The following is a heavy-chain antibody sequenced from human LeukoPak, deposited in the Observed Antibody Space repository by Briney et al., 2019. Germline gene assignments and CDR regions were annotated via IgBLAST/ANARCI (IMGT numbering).Heavy chain of an antibody. J-gene: IGHJ4*02. V-gene: IGHV4-61*08. CDR2: IYYSGST. D-gene: IGHD6-13*01. CDR1: GGSISSGDYY. CDR3: ARSSWYSGFDY. Sequence: SQTLSLTCTVSGGSISSGDYYWSWIRQPPGKGLEWIGYIYYSGSTNYNPSLKSRVTISVDTSKNQFSLKLSSVTAADTAAYYCARSSWYSGFDYWGQGTLVTVSS.